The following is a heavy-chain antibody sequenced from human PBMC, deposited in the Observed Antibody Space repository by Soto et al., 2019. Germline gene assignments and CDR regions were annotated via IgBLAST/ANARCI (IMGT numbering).Heavy chain of an antibody. J-gene: IGHJ4*02. D-gene: IGHD6-13*01. CDR1: GGSFSGYF. Sequence: QVQLHQWGAGLLKPSETLSLTCAVSGGSFSGYFWGWIRQPPGKGLEWIGEVNYGGSTNYTPSLKGRRTMAVYTYKNQVSLRLTSVTAADTAVYFCVRGGLSGSSWYYFDFWGQGSLVAVSS. CDR2: VNYGGST. V-gene: IGHV4-34*01. CDR3: VRGGLSGSSWYYFDF.